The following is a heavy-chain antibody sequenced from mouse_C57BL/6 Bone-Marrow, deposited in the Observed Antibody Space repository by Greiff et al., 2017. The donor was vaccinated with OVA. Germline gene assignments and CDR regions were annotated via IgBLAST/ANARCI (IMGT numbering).Heavy chain of an antibody. J-gene: IGHJ4*01. CDR2: IRSKSSNYAT. CDR1: GFTFNTYA. Sequence: EVHLVESGGGLVQPKGSLKLSCAASGFTFNTYAMHWVRPAPAKGLEWVARIRSKSSNYATYYADSVKDRFTISRDDSQSMLYLQMNNLKTEDTAVYYCVRDRLYYYAMDYWGQGTSVTVSS. V-gene: IGHV10-3*01. D-gene: IGHD2-2*01. CDR3: VRDRLYYYAMDY.